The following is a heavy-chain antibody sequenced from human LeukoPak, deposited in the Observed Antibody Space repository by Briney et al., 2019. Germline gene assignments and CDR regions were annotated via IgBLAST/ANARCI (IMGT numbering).Heavy chain of an antibody. CDR2: IRNDGTDK. J-gene: IGHJ4*02. Sequence: GGSLRLSCAASEFTFSSFGMHWVRQAPGQGLEWVAFIRNDGTDKYYADSVEGRFTISRDNSKNTLYLQMNSLRAEDTAVYYCARDHVSMLNYDILTGTTFDYWGQGTLVTVSS. CDR3: ARDHVSMLNYDILTGTTFDY. CDR1: EFTFSSFG. V-gene: IGHV3-30*02. D-gene: IGHD3-9*01.